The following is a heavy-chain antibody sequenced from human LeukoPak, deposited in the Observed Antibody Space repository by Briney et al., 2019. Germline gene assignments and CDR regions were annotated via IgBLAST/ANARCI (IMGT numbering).Heavy chain of an antibody. CDR1: GFTVSSNY. CDR3: ARDYSNPTYYYYYMDV. CDR2: ISSSGSTI. D-gene: IGHD4-11*01. J-gene: IGHJ6*03. Sequence: GGSLRLSCAASGFTVSSNYMSWVRQAPGKGLEWVSYISSSGSTIYYADSVKGRFTISRDNAKNSLYLQMNSLRAEDTAVYYCARDYSNPTYYYYYMDVWGKGTTVTVSS. V-gene: IGHV3-11*04.